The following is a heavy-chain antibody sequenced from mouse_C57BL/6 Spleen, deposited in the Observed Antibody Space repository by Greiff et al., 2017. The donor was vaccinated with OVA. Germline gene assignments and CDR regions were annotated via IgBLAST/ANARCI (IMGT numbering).Heavy chain of an antibody. Sequence: VQLQQSGAELVKPGASVKISCKASGYAFRSYWMNWVKQRPGKGLEWIGQIYPGGGDTNYNGKFKGKATLTADKSSSTAYMQLSSLTSEDSAVYFCARWYLYAMDYWGQGTSVTVSS. CDR3: ARWYLYAMDY. CDR1: GYAFRSYW. D-gene: IGHD5-1*01. CDR2: IYPGGGDT. J-gene: IGHJ4*01. V-gene: IGHV1-80*01.